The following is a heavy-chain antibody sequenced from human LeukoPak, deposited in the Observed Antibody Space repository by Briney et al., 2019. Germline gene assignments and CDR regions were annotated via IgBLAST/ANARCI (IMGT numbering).Heavy chain of an antibody. Sequence: ASVKVSCKASGGTFSSYAISWVRQAPGQGLEWMGGIIPIFGTANYAQKFQGRVTITADKSTSTAYMELSSLRSEDTAVYYCARDLDDCSSTSRHYGDWGQGTLVTVSS. V-gene: IGHV1-69*06. CDR3: ARDLDDCSSTSRHYGD. CDR2: IIPIFGTA. D-gene: IGHD2-2*01. CDR1: GGTFSSYA. J-gene: IGHJ4*02.